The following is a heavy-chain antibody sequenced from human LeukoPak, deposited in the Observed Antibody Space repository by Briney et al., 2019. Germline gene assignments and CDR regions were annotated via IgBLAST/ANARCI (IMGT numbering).Heavy chain of an antibody. V-gene: IGHV3-21*01. CDR3: ASLTLEWLLSDY. Sequence: GGSLRLSCVASGFTFSTYDMNWVRQAPGKGLEWVSAITSTSNHINYADSVKGRFTISRDSANNSLYLQMNSLRAEDTAVYYCASLTLEWLLSDYWGQGTLVTVSS. CDR2: ITSTSNHI. CDR1: GFTFSTYD. J-gene: IGHJ4*02. D-gene: IGHD3-3*01.